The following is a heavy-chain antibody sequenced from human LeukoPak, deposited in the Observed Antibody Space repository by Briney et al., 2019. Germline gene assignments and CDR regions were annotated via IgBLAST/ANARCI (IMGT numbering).Heavy chain of an antibody. CDR1: GFTFSSYA. CDR3: AKEGDPLGVTAHFDY. CDR2: ISGSGGST. Sequence: GGSLRLSCAASGFTFSSYAMSWVRQAPGKGLEWVSAISGSGGSTHYADSVKGRFTISRDNSKNTLYRQMNSLRAEDTAVYFCAKEGDPLGVTAHFDYWGQGTLVTVSS. D-gene: IGHD2-21*02. J-gene: IGHJ4*02. V-gene: IGHV3-23*01.